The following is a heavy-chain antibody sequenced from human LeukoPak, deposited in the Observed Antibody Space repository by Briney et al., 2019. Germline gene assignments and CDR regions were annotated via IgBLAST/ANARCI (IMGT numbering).Heavy chain of an antibody. CDR3: ARDTELRYYYYGMDV. J-gene: IGHJ6*02. V-gene: IGHV3-7*01. CDR1: GFTFSSYW. Sequence: GGSLRLSCAASGFTFSSYWMSWVRQAPGKGLEWVANIKQDGSEKYYVDTVKGRFTISRDNAKNSLYLQMNSLRAEDTAVYYCARDTELRYYYYGMDVWGQGTTVTVSS. D-gene: IGHD1-7*01. CDR2: IKQDGSEK.